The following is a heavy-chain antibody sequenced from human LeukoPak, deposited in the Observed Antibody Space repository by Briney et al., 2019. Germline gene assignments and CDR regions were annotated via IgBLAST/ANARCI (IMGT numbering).Heavy chain of an antibody. CDR2: ISAYNGNT. CDR3: ARGSYYDSSGYYSFYYYYYYMDV. Sequence: ASVKVSCKASGYTFISYGISWVRQAPGQGLEWMGWISAYNGNTNYAQKLQGRVTMTTDTSTSTAYMELRSLRSDDTAVYYCARGSYYDSSGYYSFYYYYYYMDVWGKGTTVTVSS. J-gene: IGHJ6*03. CDR1: GYTFISYG. D-gene: IGHD3-22*01. V-gene: IGHV1-18*01.